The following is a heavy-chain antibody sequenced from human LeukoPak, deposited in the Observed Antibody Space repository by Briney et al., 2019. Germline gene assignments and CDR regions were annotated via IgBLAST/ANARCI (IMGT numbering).Heavy chain of an antibody. CDR1: GGSISSYY. V-gene: IGHV4-59*01. CDR2: IYYSGST. J-gene: IGHJ3*02. CDR3: AGRLWRRDGYNLSAFDI. D-gene: IGHD5-24*01. Sequence: PSETLSLTCTVSGGSISSYYWNWIRQPPGKGLEWIGYIYYSGSTNYNPSLKSRVTISVDTSRNQFSLKLSSVTAADTAVYYCAGRLWRRDGYNLSAFDIWGQGTMVTVSS.